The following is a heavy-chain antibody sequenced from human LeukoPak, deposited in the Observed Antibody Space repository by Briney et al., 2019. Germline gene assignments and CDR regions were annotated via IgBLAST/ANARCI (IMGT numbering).Heavy chain of an antibody. J-gene: IGHJ3*02. CDR3: AKPNLAVAGHDAFDI. Sequence: GRSLRLSCAASGFTFDDYAMHWVRQAPGKGLEWVSGISWNSGSIGYADSVKGRFTISRDNAKNSLYLQMNSLRAEDTALYYCAKPNLAVAGHDAFDIWGQGTMVTVSS. D-gene: IGHD6-19*01. CDR1: GFTFDDYA. CDR2: ISWNSGSI. V-gene: IGHV3-9*01.